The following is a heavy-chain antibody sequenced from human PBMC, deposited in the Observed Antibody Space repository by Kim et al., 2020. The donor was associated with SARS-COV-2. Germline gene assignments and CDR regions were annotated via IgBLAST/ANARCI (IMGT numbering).Heavy chain of an antibody. D-gene: IGHD5-12*01. J-gene: IGHJ4*02. Sequence: PSLRSRVTLSVDTSKNQFSLKRSFVTAADTAVYYCAGLEMATMGAHYFDYWGQGTLVTVSS. CDR3: AGLEMATMGAHYFDY. V-gene: IGHV4-39*01.